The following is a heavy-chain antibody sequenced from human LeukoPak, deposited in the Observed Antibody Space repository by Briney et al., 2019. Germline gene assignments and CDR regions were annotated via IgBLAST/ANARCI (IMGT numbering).Heavy chain of an antibody. CDR2: ISGNGGST. CDR1: GFTFSSYA. D-gene: IGHD2-2*01. CDR3: AKDRTDCSSTSCYYWYFDL. J-gene: IGHJ2*01. V-gene: IGHV3-23*01. Sequence: GGSLRLSCAASGFTFSSYAMSWVRQAPGKGLEWVSSISGNGGSTYYADSMKGRFTISRDNSKNTLYLQMNSLRAEDTAVYYCAKDRTDCSSTSCYYWYFDLWGRGTLVTVSS.